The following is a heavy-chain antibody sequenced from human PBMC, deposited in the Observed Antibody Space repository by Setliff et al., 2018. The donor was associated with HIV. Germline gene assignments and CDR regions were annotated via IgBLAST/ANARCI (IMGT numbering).Heavy chain of an antibody. Sequence: GASVKVSCKASGYTFTSYYIHWLRQVPGQGLEWMGVMNPNGRSTDFEQQFQGRLSLTTDTSTNTVYLELNSLRSDDTAVDYCARVYCSISTCDDEYFFDYWGQGTLVTVSS. CDR1: GYTFTSYY. CDR3: ARVYCSISTCDDEYFFDY. D-gene: IGHD2-15*01. J-gene: IGHJ4*02. V-gene: IGHV1-46*01. CDR2: MNPNGRST.